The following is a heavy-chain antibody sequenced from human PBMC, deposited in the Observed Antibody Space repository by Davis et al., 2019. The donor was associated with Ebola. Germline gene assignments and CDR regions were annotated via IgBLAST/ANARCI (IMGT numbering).Heavy chain of an antibody. J-gene: IGHJ4*02. D-gene: IGHD5-12*01. V-gene: IGHV4-59*05. Sequence: MPPQTLSPTCVLYGGSFSGYYRSWNRQPPGKGPAWTGRIYYSGSTYYNPSLKSRVTISVDTSKNQFSLKLSSVTAADTAVYYCARQPSGYDCVDDWGQGTLVTVSS. CDR1: GGSFSGYY. CDR2: IYYSGST. CDR3: ARQPSGYDCVDD.